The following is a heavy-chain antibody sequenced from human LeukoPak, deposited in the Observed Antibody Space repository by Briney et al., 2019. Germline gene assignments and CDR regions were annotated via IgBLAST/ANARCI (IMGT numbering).Heavy chain of an antibody. CDR3: AKTGAVAPLNWFDP. CDR2: IYGDVDT. Sequence: GGSLRLSCAASGFTFSSYSMNWVRQAPGKGLEWVSLIYGDVDTYYADSVKGRFTISRDTSKNTLYLQMNSLRAEDTAVYYCAKTGAVAPLNWFDPWGQGTLVTVSS. D-gene: IGHD6-19*01. V-gene: IGHV3-53*01. CDR1: GFTFSSYS. J-gene: IGHJ5*02.